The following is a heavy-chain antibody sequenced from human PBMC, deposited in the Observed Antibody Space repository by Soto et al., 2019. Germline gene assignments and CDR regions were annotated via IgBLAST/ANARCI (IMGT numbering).Heavy chain of an antibody. Sequence: SVKVSCKASGGTFSSYAISWVRQAPGQGLEWMGGIIPIFGTANYAQKFQGRVTITADESTSTAYMELSSLRSEDAAVYYCARDGVRPYCSGGSCYSSYYYYGMDVWGQGTTVTVSS. CDR2: IIPIFGTA. V-gene: IGHV1-69*13. CDR3: ARDGVRPYCSGGSCYSSYYYYGMDV. J-gene: IGHJ6*02. D-gene: IGHD2-15*01. CDR1: GGTFSSYA.